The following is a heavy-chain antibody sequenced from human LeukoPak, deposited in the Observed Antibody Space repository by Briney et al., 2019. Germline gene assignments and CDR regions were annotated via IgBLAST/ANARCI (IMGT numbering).Heavy chain of an antibody. D-gene: IGHD5-24*01. Sequence: GGSLRLSGAASGFTFSSYNMNWVRQAPGKGLEWISYISSSTSTIYYADSVKGRFTISRDNGKNSLHLQMNSLRDEDTAVYYCARGVATNRCDFWGQGTLVTVSS. V-gene: IGHV3-48*02. CDR2: ISSSTSTI. CDR3: ARGVATNRCDF. J-gene: IGHJ4*02. CDR1: GFTFSSYN.